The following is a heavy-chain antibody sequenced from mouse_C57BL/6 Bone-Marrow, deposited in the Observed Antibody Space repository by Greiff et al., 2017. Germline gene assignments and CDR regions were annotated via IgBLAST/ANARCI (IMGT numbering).Heavy chain of an antibody. D-gene: IGHD2-1*01. J-gene: IGHJ4*01. CDR3: SRGNFFMDY. V-gene: IGHV13-2*01. CDR2: ITVTSDNYGA. Sequence: VQLVETGGGLVRPGNSLKFSCVTPGFTFSNYRMHWLRQPPGKRLEWIAVITVTSDNYGANFAESVKGSSAISRDDSKSSVYLVVDRLREDDTATYYCSRGNFFMDYWGQGTSVTVSS. CDR1: GFTFSNYR.